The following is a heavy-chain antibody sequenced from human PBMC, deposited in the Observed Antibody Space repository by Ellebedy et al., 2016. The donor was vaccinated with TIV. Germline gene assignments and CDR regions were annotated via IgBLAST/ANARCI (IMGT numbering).Heavy chain of an antibody. J-gene: IGHJ2*01. D-gene: IGHD6-19*01. V-gene: IGHV3-74*01. CDR3: ARAGSSGWEAYFDL. Sequence: PGGSLRLSCAASGFTFTQYWLHWVRQAPGTGTVWVSRINSDGSSTTYADSVKGRFTISRDNAKNTLYLQMNSLRAEDTAVYYCARAGSSGWEAYFDLWGRGTLVTVSS. CDR2: INSDGSST. CDR1: GFTFTQYW.